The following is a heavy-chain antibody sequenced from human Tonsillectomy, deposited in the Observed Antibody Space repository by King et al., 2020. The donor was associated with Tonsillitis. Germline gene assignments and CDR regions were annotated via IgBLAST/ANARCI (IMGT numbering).Heavy chain of an antibody. J-gene: IGHJ4*02. CDR2: IGSSSSTI. Sequence: EVQLVESGGGLVQPGGSLRLSCAASGFTFSSYSMNWVRQAPGKGLEWISYIGSSSSTIYYADSVKGRFTISRDNAKNSLYLQMNSLRDADTAVYYCARDRVVSSGEMLDYWGQGTLVTVSS. CDR1: GFTFSSYS. V-gene: IGHV3-48*02. CDR3: ARDRVVSSGEMLDY. D-gene: IGHD3-22*01.